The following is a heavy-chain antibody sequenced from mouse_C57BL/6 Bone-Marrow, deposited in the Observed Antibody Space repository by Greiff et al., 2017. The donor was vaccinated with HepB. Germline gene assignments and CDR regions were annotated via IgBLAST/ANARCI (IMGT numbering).Heavy chain of an antibody. V-gene: IGHV1-18*01. CDR2: INPNNGGT. D-gene: IGHD1-1*01. CDR1: GYTFTDYN. Sequence: EVMLVESGPELVKPGASVKIPCKASGYTFTDYNMDWVKQSHGKSLAWIGDINPNNGGTIYNQKFKGKATLTVDKSSSTAYMARRRLTSEDTAVYYCARGTTVVATKYFDYWGEGATLTVSS. CDR3: ARGTTVVATKYFDY. J-gene: IGHJ2*01.